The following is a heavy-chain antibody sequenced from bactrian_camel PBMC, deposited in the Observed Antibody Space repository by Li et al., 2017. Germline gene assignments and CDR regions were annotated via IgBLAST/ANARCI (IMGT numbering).Heavy chain of an antibody. CDR2: HSSVGQRI. Sequence: HVQLVESGGGSVQAGGSLRLACSITRVTYLTYCMGWLRQAPGQEREGVAVHSSVGQRIVYADTVKGRFTISLDKTGDTMTVHLQMNNLRTEDAAVYYCAADGRWCGGNGYTAWGVRFPCWGQGTQVTVS. D-gene: IGHD1*01. J-gene: IGHJ4*01. CDR3: AADGRWCGGNGYTAWGVRFPC. V-gene: IGHV3-3*01. CDR1: RVTYLTYC.